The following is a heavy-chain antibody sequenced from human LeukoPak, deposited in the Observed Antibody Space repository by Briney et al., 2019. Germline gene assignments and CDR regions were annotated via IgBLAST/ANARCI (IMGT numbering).Heavy chain of an antibody. CDR1: GGTFSSYA. V-gene: IGHV1-69*04. Sequence: ASVKVSCKASGGTFSSYAISWVRQAPGQGLEWMGRIIPILGIANYAQKFQGRVTITADKSTSTAYMELSSLRSEDTAVYYCAKAPHSYGYFSYYYGMDVWGQGTTVTVSS. CDR2: IIPILGIA. J-gene: IGHJ6*02. D-gene: IGHD5-18*01. CDR3: AKAPHSYGYFSYYYGMDV.